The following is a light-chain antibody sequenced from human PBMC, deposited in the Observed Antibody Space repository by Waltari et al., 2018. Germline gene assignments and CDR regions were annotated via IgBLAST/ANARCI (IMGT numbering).Light chain of an antibody. J-gene: IGKJ1*01. Sequence: EVVLTQSPGPLYLSQGERATLACRASQSVASNYLAWYKHKPGQAPRLLIYDASNRATGIPERFSGSGSGTDFTLTISRLEPEDFAVYACQQYGNSPATFGQGTKVEMK. CDR3: QQYGNSPAT. CDR2: DAS. V-gene: IGKV3-20*01. CDR1: QSVASNY.